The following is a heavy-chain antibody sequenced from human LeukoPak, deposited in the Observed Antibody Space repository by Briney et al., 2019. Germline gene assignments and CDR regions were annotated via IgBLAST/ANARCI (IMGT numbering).Heavy chain of an antibody. J-gene: IGHJ4*02. D-gene: IGHD3/OR15-3a*01. CDR2: IYYSGST. CDR3: ARGGLDFDY. Sequence: SETLSLTCTVSGDSICSGGYYWSWIRQHPGKGLEWIGYIYYSGSTYYNPSLKSRVTMSVDTSKNQFSLKLSSVTAADTAVYYCARGGLDFDYWGQGTLVTVSS. V-gene: IGHV4-31*03. CDR1: GDSICSGGYY.